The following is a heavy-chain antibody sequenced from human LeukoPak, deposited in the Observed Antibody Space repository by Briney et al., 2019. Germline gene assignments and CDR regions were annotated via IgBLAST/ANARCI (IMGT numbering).Heavy chain of an antibody. Sequence: SETLSLTCTISGGSISSYYWTWIRQPPGKGLEWIGYIYYSGSTSYNPSLKSRVTMSVDTSKNQFSLKLRSVTAADTAVYYCAGLSYCSDTNCPPHHMDVWGEGTAVTVSS. CDR2: IYYSGST. V-gene: IGHV4-59*01. J-gene: IGHJ6*03. D-gene: IGHD2-2*01. CDR3: AGLSYCSDTNCPPHHMDV. CDR1: GGSISSYY.